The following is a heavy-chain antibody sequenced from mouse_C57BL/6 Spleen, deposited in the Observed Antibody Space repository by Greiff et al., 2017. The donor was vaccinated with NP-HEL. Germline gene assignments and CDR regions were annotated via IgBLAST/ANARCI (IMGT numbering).Heavy chain of an antibody. Sequence: EVQLQQSGPELVKPGASVKISCKASGYTFTDYYMNWVKQSHGKSLEWIGDINPNNGGTSYNQKFKGKATLTVDKSSSTAYMELRSLTSEDSAVYYCARDYYGSSGFAYWGQGTLGTVSA. CDR2: INPNNGGT. D-gene: IGHD1-1*01. CDR3: ARDYYGSSGFAY. CDR1: GYTFTDYY. J-gene: IGHJ3*01. V-gene: IGHV1-26*01.